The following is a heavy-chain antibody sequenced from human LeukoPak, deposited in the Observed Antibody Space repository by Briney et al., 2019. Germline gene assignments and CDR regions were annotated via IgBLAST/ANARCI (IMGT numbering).Heavy chain of an antibody. D-gene: IGHD3-3*01. V-gene: IGHV4-30-2*01. CDR3: ARSSEWPKTFDY. J-gene: IGHJ4*02. CDR2: IYHSGST. Sequence: SETLSLTCAVSGGSISSGGYSWSWIRQPPGKGLEWIGYIYHSGSTYYNPSLKSRVTISVDRSKSQFSLKLSSVTAADTAVYYCARSSEWPKTFDYWGQGTLVTVSS. CDR1: GGSISSGGYS.